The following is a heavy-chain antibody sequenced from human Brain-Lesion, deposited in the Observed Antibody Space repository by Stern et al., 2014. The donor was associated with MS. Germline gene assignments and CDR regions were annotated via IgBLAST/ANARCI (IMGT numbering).Heavy chain of an antibody. D-gene: IGHD3-16*01. Sequence: EVQLVESGGGPVQPGGSLRLSCAASGFNFSRYWMHWVRQFPEKGLVWVSQINRDGSDTSYADSVKGRFSISRDNIRNMLYLRMTSLRAEDTAVYYCARGVGDYWGQGARVTVSS. J-gene: IGHJ4*02. V-gene: IGHV3-74*01. CDR2: INRDGSDT. CDR3: ARGVGDY. CDR1: GFNFSRYW.